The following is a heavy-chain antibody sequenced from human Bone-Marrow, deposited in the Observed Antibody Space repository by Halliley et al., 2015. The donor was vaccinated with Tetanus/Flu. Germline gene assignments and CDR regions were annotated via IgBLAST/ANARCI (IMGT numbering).Heavy chain of an antibody. J-gene: IGHJ5*02. V-gene: IGHV1-18*01. Sequence: ISADSNVTNYARKFQGRVTRTTDTSTTTAYMELRSLRSDDTAVYYCAAIVNYDNWSGSWFDPWGQGTLVTVSS. CDR3: AAIVNYDNWSGSWFDP. D-gene: IGHD3-3*01. CDR2: ISADSNVT.